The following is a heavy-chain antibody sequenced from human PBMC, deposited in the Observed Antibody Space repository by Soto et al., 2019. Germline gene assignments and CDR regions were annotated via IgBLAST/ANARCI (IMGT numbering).Heavy chain of an antibody. D-gene: IGHD6-6*01. J-gene: IGHJ4*02. Sequence: EVQLLESGGGLVQPGGSLRLSCAASGFTFSSYAMSWVRQAPGKGLEGVSAISGSGGSTYYADSVKGRFTISRDNSKNTLYLQMNSLRAEDTAVYYCATSPYSSSSYFDYWGQGTLVTVSS. CDR3: ATSPYSSSSYFDY. V-gene: IGHV3-23*01. CDR2: ISGSGGST. CDR1: GFTFSSYA.